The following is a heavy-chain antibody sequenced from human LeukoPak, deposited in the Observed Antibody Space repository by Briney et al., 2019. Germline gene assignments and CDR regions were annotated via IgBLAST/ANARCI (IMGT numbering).Heavy chain of an antibody. D-gene: IGHD3-16*01. J-gene: IGHJ5*02. CDR3: ARFTPQGYGWGGYNRFDP. CDR1: GGSFSGYY. CDR2: INHSGST. Sequence: SETLSLTCAVYGGSFSGYYWSWIRQPPGKGLEWIGEINHSGSTNYNPSLKSRVTISVNTSKNQFSLNLTSVTAADTAVYYCARFTPQGYGWGGYNRFDPWGQGTLVTVSS. V-gene: IGHV4-34*01.